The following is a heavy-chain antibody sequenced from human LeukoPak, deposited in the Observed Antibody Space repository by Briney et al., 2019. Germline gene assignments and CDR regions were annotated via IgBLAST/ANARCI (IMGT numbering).Heavy chain of an antibody. Sequence: GGSLRLSCAASGFTFSSYWMSWVRQAPGKGLEWVANIKQDGSEKYYVDSVKGRFTISRDNAKNSLYLQMNSLRAEDTAVYYCARGLLLWFGEPRYYFDHWGQGTLVTVSS. CDR2: IKQDGSEK. V-gene: IGHV3-7*01. CDR3: ARGLLLWFGEPRYYFDH. CDR1: GFTFSSYW. D-gene: IGHD3-10*01. J-gene: IGHJ4*02.